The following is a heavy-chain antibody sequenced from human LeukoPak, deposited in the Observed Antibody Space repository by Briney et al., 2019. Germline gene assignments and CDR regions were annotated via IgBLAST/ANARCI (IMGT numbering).Heavy chain of an antibody. V-gene: IGHV3-48*02. D-gene: IGHD5-12*01. Sequence: GGSLRLSCAASGFTFSNYGMNWVRQAPGKGLEWVSYISSSSDATHYADSVKGRFTISRDNAKNSLHLEMNSLRDEDTAVYYCARAMRSGYDYWGQGTLVTVSA. CDR2: ISSSSDAT. J-gene: IGHJ4*02. CDR1: GFTFSNYG. CDR3: ARAMRSGYDY.